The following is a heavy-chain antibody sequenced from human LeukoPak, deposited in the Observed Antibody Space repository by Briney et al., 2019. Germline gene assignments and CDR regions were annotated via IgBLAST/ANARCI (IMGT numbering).Heavy chain of an antibody. V-gene: IGHV3-23*01. CDR3: AKRPAAVRGVIPYLDY. CDR1: GFMFSSFS. Sequence: PGGSLRLSCAASGFMFSSFSMSWVRHVPGKGLEWASTNADSVKGRFTISRDNSKNTLFLQMNSLRAEDTAIYYCAKRPAAVRGVIPYLDYWGQGTLVTVSS. D-gene: IGHD3-10*02. J-gene: IGHJ4*02.